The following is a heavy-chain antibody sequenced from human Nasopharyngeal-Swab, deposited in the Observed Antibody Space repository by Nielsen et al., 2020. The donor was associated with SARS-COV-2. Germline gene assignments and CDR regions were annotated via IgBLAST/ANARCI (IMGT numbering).Heavy chain of an antibody. CDR3: ARQVPAMDV. D-gene: IGHD2-2*01. CDR2: IYSGGSST. V-gene: IGHV3-23*03. J-gene: IGHJ6*02. CDR1: GFTFSSYA. Sequence: GESLKISCAASGFTFSSYAMSWVRQAPGKGLEWVSVIYSGGSSTCYADSVKGRFTISRDNSKNTLYLQMNSLRAEDTAVYYCARQVPAMDVWGQGTTVTVSS.